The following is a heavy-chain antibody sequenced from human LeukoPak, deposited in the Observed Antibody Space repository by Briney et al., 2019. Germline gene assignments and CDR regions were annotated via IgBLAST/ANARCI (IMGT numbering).Heavy chain of an antibody. D-gene: IGHD3-22*01. CDR3: ARCELRYYYDSIVYTTRGGHAFDI. CDR1: GYSFTSYW. V-gene: IGHV5-51*03. CDR2: IYPGDSDT. J-gene: IGHJ3*02. Sequence: GESLKISCKGSGYSFTSYWIGWVRQMPGKGLEWMGIIYPGDSDTRYSPSFQGQVTISADKSINTAYLQWSSLKASDTAMYYCARCELRYYYDSIVYTTRGGHAFDIWGQGTMVTVSS.